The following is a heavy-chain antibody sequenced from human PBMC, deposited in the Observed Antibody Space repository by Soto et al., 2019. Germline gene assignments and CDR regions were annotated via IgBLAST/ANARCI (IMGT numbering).Heavy chain of an antibody. CDR1: GYTFTSYG. CDR3: ARGGYYDSSGSRNYHYYGMNV. V-gene: IGHV1-18*01. Sequence: QVQLVQSGAEVKKPGASVKVSCKASGYTFTSYGINWLRQAPGQGLEWLGWIGPSDGYTNYAQILQGRVYMTTDTSTKTAYMELRSLRSDDTAMYYCARGGYYDSSGSRNYHYYGMNVWGQGTTVTVSS. CDR2: IGPSDGYT. J-gene: IGHJ6*02. D-gene: IGHD3-22*01.